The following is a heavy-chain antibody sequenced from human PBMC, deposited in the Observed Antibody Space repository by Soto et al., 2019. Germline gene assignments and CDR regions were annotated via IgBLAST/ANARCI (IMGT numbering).Heavy chain of an antibody. CDR2: INPSGGST. V-gene: IGHV1-46*01. D-gene: IGHD1-7*01. CDR1: GYTFTSYY. Sequence: ASVNVFFKASGYTFTSYYMHWVRQAPGQWLEWMGIINPSGGSTSYAQKFQGRVTMTRDTSTRTVYMELSSLRSEDTAVYYCARDAGTGNTSVAYGMDVWG. J-gene: IGHJ6*04. CDR3: ARDAGTGNTSVAYGMDV.